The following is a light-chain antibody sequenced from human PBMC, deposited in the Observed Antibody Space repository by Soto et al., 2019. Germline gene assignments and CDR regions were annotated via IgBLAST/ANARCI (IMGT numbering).Light chain of an antibody. CDR1: QSIRSW. Sequence: DIQMTQSASTLSASVGDRVTITCRASQSIRSWLAWYQQKPGKAPKILIYNASSLESGVPLRFSRRGSGTEFTLNISSLQTDDFATYYCQQYNSYPYTFGQGTKVDIK. CDR2: NAS. J-gene: IGKJ2*01. CDR3: QQYNSYPYT. V-gene: IGKV1-5*03.